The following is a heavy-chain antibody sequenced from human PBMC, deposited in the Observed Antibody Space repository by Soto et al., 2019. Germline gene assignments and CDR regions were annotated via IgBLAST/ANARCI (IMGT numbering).Heavy chain of an antibody. CDR1: GFTFSGFD. V-gene: IGHV3-13*01. CDR3: AKSQEVGTHFFDS. D-gene: IGHD6-13*01. CDR2: IGTAGDT. J-gene: IGHJ4*02. Sequence: GGSLRLSCEASGFTFSGFDMHWVRQPTGKGLEWVSSIGTAGDTYYAVSVKGRFTISRDNAKNSLSLQMNSLRAGDMAVYFCAKSQEVGTHFFDSWGQGTLVTVSS.